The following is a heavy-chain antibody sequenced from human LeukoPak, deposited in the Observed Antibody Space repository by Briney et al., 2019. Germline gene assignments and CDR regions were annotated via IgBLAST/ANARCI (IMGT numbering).Heavy chain of an antibody. Sequence: GASVKVSCKTSGYTFSNFGINWVRQAPGHGLEWMGWISGNNDNPNYGQKFQGRFTVTTDSSTSTAYMELRNLTFDDTAVYYCARDGTSTDDYWGQGTLVTVSS. CDR3: ARDGTSTDDY. CDR1: GYTFSNFG. D-gene: IGHD2-2*01. J-gene: IGHJ4*02. CDR2: ISGNNDNP. V-gene: IGHV1-18*01.